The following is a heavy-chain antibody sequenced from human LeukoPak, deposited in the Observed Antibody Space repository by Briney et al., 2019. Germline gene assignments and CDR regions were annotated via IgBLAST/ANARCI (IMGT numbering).Heavy chain of an antibody. CDR2: IYSSGTT. D-gene: IGHD1/OR15-1a*01. CDR1: GGSISGYY. Sequence: PSETLSLTCTVLGGSISGYYWSWVRQPPGKEPEWIGYIYSSGTTDSKPALKSRVTISVDTSKNQFSLKLSTVTAADTAVYYCREQESGWRGGFDMWGQGTMVTVSS. J-gene: IGHJ3*02. V-gene: IGHV4-59*08. CDR3: REQESGWRGGFDM.